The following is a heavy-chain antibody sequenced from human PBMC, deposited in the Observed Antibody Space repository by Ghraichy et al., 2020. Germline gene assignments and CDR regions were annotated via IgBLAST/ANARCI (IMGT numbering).Heavy chain of an antibody. CDR3: ARDGGWSAFDY. Sequence: GGSLRLSCAASRFTFSESWMDWVRQAPGKGLEWVASMNPDGIEIYHAESVRGRFTISRDNARNYLYLQMNSLRAEDTAMYYCARDGGWSAFDYCGQETLVAVPS. J-gene: IGHJ4*02. D-gene: IGHD1-26*01. CDR1: RFTFSESW. V-gene: IGHV3-7*03. CDR2: MNPDGIEI.